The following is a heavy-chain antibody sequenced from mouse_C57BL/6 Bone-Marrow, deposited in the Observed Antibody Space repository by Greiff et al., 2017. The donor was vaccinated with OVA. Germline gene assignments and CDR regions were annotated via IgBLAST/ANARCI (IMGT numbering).Heavy chain of an antibody. D-gene: IGHD2-2*01. CDR1: GFTFSNYW. CDR2: ISLKSDNTAT. V-gene: IGHV6-3*01. J-gene: IGHJ2*01. CDR3: TGLVNSSYD. Sequence: EVQLVESGGGLVQPGGSMKLSCAASGFTFSNYWMNWVRQSPEKGLEWVAQISLKSDNTATHYAVSVKGRFTISRNDSKSSDYQQMNNLRAENTGIYCCTGLVNSSYDWGQGTTLTVSS.